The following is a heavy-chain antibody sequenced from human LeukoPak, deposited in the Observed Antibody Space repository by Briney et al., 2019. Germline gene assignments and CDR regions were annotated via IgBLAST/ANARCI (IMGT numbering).Heavy chain of an antibody. CDR3: VRGGGAFDY. CDR2: ISYDGSNK. CDR1: GFTFSNAW. V-gene: IGHV3-30-3*01. Sequence: PGGSLRLSCAASGFTFSNAWMSWVRQAPGKGLEWVAVISYDGSNKYYADSVKGRFTISRDNAKKSVYVQMNSLRAEDTAVFYCVRGGGAFDYWGQGTLVTVSS. J-gene: IGHJ4*02. D-gene: IGHD1-26*01.